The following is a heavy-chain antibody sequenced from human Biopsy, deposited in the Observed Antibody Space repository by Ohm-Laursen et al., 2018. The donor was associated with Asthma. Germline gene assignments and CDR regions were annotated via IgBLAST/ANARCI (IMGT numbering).Heavy chain of an antibody. CDR2: ITFDGSTQ. Sequence: RSLRLSCSASGRHFGSYNMHWARQAPGKGLEWVAVITFDGSTQHYGDSVKGRFTISRDNSKNMLFLQMNSLGAEDTAVYYCLRDTLGYYFDIWSQGTQVTVSS. CDR1: GRHFGSYN. V-gene: IGHV3-30-3*01. CDR3: LRDTLGYYFDI. D-gene: IGHD6-13*01. J-gene: IGHJ4*02.